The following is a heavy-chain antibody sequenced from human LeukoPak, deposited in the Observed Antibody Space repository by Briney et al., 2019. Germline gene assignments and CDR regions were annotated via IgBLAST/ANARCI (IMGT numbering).Heavy chain of an antibody. V-gene: IGHV4-34*01. CDR1: GGSFSGYY. J-gene: IGHJ5*02. CDR3: ARDRHIDCGGDCYSGFDP. Sequence: SETLSLTCAVYGGSFSGYYWSWIRQPPGKGLEWIGEINHSGSTNYNPPLKSRVTISVDTSKNQFSLKLSSVTAADTAVYYCARDRHIDCGGDCYSGFDPWGQGTLVTVSS. D-gene: IGHD2-21*02. CDR2: INHSGST.